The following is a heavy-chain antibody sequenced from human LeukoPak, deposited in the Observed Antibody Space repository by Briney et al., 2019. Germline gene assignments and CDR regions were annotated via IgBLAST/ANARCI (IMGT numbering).Heavy chain of an antibody. J-gene: IGHJ4*02. CDR2: IIPIFGTA. Sequence: SVKVSCKASGGTFSSYAISWVRQAPGQGLEWMGGIIPIFGTANYAQKFQGRVTITADKSTSTAYMELSSLRSEDTAAYYCAIAVAALKYYFDYWGQGTLVTVSS. CDR1: GGTFSSYA. CDR3: AIAVAALKYYFDY. V-gene: IGHV1-69*06. D-gene: IGHD6-19*01.